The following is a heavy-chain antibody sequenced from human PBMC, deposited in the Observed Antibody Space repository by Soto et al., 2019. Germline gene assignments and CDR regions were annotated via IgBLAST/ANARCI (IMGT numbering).Heavy chain of an antibody. CDR3: ARDPGGLDIAAAGYFDD. CDR2: IWYDGSNK. D-gene: IGHD6-13*01. Sequence: GGSLRLSCAASGFTFSSYGMHWVRQAPGKGLEWVAVIWYDGSNKYYADSVKGRFTISRDNSKNTLYLQMNSLRAEDTAVYYCARDPGGLDIAAAGYFDDWGQGTLVTVSS. J-gene: IGHJ4*02. CDR1: GFTFSSYG. V-gene: IGHV3-33*01.